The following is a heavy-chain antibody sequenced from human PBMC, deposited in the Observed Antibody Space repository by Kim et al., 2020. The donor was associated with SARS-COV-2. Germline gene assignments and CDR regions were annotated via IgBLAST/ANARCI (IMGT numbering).Heavy chain of an antibody. D-gene: IGHD6-13*01. Sequence: ASVKVSCKASGYTFTSYAMHWVRQAPGQRLEWMGWINAGNGNTKYSQKFQGRVTITRDTSASTAYMELSSLRSEDTAVYYCARLAAAAPPQDYYYYGMDVWGQGTTVTVSS. CDR2: INAGNGNT. V-gene: IGHV1-3*01. CDR1: GYTFTSYA. J-gene: IGHJ6*02. CDR3: ARLAAAAPPQDYYYYGMDV.